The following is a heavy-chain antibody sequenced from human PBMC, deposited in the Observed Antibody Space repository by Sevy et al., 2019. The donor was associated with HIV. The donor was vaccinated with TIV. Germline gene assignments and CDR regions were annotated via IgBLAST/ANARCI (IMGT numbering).Heavy chain of an antibody. V-gene: IGHV3-23*01. J-gene: IGHJ4*02. Sequence: GGSLRLSCAASGFAFYDYSMSWIRQAPGKGLEWVATVSFGCGKINYADSVKGRLTISRDNSKNSFYLQMDNLRVEDTALYYCAREGCTRPHDYWGQGTRVTVSS. CDR1: GFAFYDYS. D-gene: IGHD2-8*01. CDR3: AREGCTRPHDY. CDR2: VSFGCGKI.